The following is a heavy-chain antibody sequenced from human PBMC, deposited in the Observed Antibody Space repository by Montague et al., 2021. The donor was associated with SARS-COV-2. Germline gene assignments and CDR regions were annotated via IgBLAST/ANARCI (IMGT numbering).Heavy chain of an antibody. J-gene: IGHJ5*02. V-gene: IGHV4-59*01. Sequence: SETLSLTCTVSGGSLSSDYWSWIRQPPGKGLEWIGYVYYRGSTNYNSSLKSRVTLPVDTSKNQFSLKVYSVTAADTAVYYCARERHYNWFDAWGQGTLVTVSS. D-gene: IGHD3-10*01. CDR2: VYYRGST. CDR1: GGSLSSDY. CDR3: ARERHYNWFDA.